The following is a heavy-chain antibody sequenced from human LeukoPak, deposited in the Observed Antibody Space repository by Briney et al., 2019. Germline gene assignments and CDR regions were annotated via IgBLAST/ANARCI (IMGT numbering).Heavy chain of an antibody. D-gene: IGHD3-22*01. CDR3: ARDRGPYYDSSGLFDY. CDR2: ISYDGSNK. V-gene: IGHV3-30-3*01. CDR1: GFTFSSYA. J-gene: IGHJ4*02. Sequence: GRSLRLSCAASGFTFSSYAMHWVRQAPGKGLEWVAVISYDGSNKYYADSVKGRFTISRDNSKDTLYLQMNSLRAEDTAVYYCARDRGPYYDSSGLFDYWGQGTLVTVSS.